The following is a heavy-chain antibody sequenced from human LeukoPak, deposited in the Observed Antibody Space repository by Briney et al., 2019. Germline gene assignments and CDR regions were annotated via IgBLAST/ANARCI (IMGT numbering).Heavy chain of an antibody. D-gene: IGHD3-22*01. V-gene: IGHV3-53*01. CDR1: GFTVSSKY. CDR3: ARDYYDGSAYYSYYEY. Sequence: GGSLRLSCAASGFTVSSKYMSWVRQARGKGLEWVSTLYSNGNTYYADSVKGRFTISRDNSKNTLSLQMNSLRAEDTAVYYCARDYYDGSAYYSYYEYWGQGTLVTVSS. J-gene: IGHJ4*02. CDR2: LYSNGNT.